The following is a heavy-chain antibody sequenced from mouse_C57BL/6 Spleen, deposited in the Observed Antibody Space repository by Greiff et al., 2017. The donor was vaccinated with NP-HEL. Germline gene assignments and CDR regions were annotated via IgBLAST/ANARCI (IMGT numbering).Heavy chain of an antibody. CDR3: ARHEENSKRDYYAMDY. D-gene: IGHD2-5*01. CDR2: FYPGSGST. J-gene: IGHJ4*01. Sequence: VQLQQSGAELVKPGASVKLSCKASGYTFTEYTIHWVKQRSGQGLEWIGWFYPGSGSTKYNEKFKDKVTLTADKSSSTVYMELSRLTSEDSAVYFCARHEENSKRDYYAMDYWGQGTSVTVSS. CDR1: GYTFTEYT. V-gene: IGHV1-62-2*01.